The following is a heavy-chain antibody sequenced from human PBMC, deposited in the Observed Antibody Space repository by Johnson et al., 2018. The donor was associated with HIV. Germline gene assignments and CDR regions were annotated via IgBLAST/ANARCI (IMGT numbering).Heavy chain of an antibody. CDR2: ISWDGGST. Sequence: VQLVESGGVVVQPGGSLRLSCAASGFTFDDYTMHWVRQAPGKGLEWVSLISWDGGSTYYADSVKGRFTSSRDNSNNSLYLQMNSLRAEDTALYYCAKDRLIDGYNRDAFDIWGQGTMVTVSS. CDR1: GFTFDDYT. V-gene: IGHV3-43*01. CDR3: AKDRLIDGYNRDAFDI. D-gene: IGHD5-24*01. J-gene: IGHJ3*02.